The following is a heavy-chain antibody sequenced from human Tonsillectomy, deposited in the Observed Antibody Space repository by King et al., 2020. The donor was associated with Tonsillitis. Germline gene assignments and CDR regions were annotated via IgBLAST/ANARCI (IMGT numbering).Heavy chain of an antibody. CDR3: ARPLSYGNFDY. CDR2: IYYSGST. D-gene: IGHD5-18*01. V-gene: IGHV4-39*01. Sequence: QLQESGPGLVKPSETLSPTCTVSGGSISSSSYYWGWIRQPPGKGLEWIGSIYYSGSTYYNPSLKSRVTISVDTSKNQFSLKLSSVTAADTAVYYCARPLSYGNFDYWGQGSLVTVSS. J-gene: IGHJ4*02. CDR1: GGSISSSSYY.